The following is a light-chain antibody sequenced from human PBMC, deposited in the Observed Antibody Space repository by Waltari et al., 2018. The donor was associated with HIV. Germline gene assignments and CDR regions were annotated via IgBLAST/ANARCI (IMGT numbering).Light chain of an antibody. CDR1: SSDVGGYNY. V-gene: IGLV2-11*01. CDR3: CSYAGDYTFR. CDR2: DVS. Sequence: QSALTQPRSVSGSPGQSVTISCTGTSSDVGGYNYVSWYQQTPGKAPKLMIYDVSKRPSGVPDRFSGSKSGNTASLTISGLQAEDEADFYCCSYAGDYTFRFGGGTKLTVL. J-gene: IGLJ3*02.